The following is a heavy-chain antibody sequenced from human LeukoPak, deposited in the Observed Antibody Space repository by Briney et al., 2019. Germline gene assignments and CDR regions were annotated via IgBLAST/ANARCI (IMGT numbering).Heavy chain of an antibody. J-gene: IGHJ4*02. CDR3: ARELRGDIVVVPAAMADY. V-gene: IGHV3-30-3*01. Sequence: PGRSLRLSCAASGFTFSSYAMHWVRQAPGTGLEWVAVISYDGSNKYYADSVKGRFTISRDNSKNTLYLQMNSLRAEDTAVYYCARELRGDIVVVPAAMADYWGQGTLVTVSS. CDR1: GFTFSSYA. D-gene: IGHD2-2*01. CDR2: ISYDGSNK.